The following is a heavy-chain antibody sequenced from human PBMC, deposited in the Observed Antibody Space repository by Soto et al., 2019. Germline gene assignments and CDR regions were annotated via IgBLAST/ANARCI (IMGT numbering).Heavy chain of an antibody. CDR1: GFTFSSYG. D-gene: IGHD6-19*01. CDR2: IWYDGSNK. Sequence: QVQLVESGGGVGQPGRSLRLSCAASGFTFSSYGMHWVRQAPGKGLEWVAVIWYDGSNKYYADSVKGRFTISRDNSKNTLYLQMNSLRAEDTAVYYCARGEGSGWPDDSDFDYWGQGTLVTVSS. CDR3: ARGEGSGWPDDSDFDY. V-gene: IGHV3-33*01. J-gene: IGHJ4*02.